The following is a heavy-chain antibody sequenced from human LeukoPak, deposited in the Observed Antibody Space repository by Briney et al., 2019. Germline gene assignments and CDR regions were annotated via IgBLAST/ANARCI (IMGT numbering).Heavy chain of an antibody. V-gene: IGHV4-61*02. Sequence: SETLSLTCTVSGGSISSGSYYWSWIRQPAGKGLEWIGRIYTSGSTNYNPSLKSRVTISVDTSKNQFSLKLSSVTAADTAVYYCAREKVLTAYYGFDYWGQGTLVTVSS. CDR1: GGSISSGSYY. D-gene: IGHD3-9*01. CDR2: IYTSGST. J-gene: IGHJ4*02. CDR3: AREKVLTAYYGFDY.